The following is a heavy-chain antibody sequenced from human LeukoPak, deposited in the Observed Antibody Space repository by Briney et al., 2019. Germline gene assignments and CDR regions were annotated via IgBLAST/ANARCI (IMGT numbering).Heavy chain of an antibody. CDR2: IGTAGDT. CDR1: GFTFSSYD. D-gene: IGHD4-11*01. Sequence: GGSLRLSCAASGFTFSSYDMHWVRQATGKGLEWVSAIGTAGDTYYPGSVKGRFTISRDNSKNTLYLQMNSLRAEDTAVYYCAAMTSVTTGDYWGQGTLVTVSS. J-gene: IGHJ4*02. CDR3: AAMTSVTTGDY. V-gene: IGHV3-13*01.